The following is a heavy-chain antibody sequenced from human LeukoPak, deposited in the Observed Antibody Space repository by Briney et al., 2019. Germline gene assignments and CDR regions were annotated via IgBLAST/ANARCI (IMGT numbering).Heavy chain of an antibody. CDR2: ITNSGGGT. J-gene: IGHJ4*02. CDR3: VKFVGAKGY. V-gene: IGHV3-23*01. CDR1: GFTFSSYA. D-gene: IGHD1-26*01. Sequence: GGSLRLSCEASGFTFSSYAMAWVRQAPGKGLEWVSAITNSGGGTYYADSVKGRFTISRDNSKNTLYLQMNSLKAEDTAVYYCVKFVGAKGYWGQGTLVTVSS.